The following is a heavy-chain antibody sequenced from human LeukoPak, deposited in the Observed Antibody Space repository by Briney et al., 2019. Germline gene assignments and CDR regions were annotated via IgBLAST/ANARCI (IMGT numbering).Heavy chain of an antibody. CDR3: ARVNHEIAARKFDY. V-gene: IGHV4-39*07. CDR2: TYYSGST. D-gene: IGHD6-6*01. CDR1: GGSISSSSYY. Sequence: SETLSLTCTVSGGSISSSSYYWGWIRQPPGKGLEWIGSTYYSGSTYYNPSLKSRVTISVDTSKNQFSLKLSSVTAADTAVYYCARVNHEIAARKFDYWGQGTLVTVSS. J-gene: IGHJ4*02.